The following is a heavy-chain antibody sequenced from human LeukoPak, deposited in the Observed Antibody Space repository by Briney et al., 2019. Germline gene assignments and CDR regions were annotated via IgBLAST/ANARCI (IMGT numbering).Heavy chain of an antibody. D-gene: IGHD3-3*01. CDR3: VRGSLASGVVVYYYYYLDV. CDR2: ISATRDIT. V-gene: IGHV3-48*01. J-gene: IGHJ6*03. Sequence: GGSLRLSCAAFGFNYSSYTMNWVRQAPGTGLEWLSYISATRDITYYADSVKGRYTISRDNAKNSLYLQLNNLRAEDTAVYYCVRGSLASGVVVYYYYYLDVWGKGTTVTVSS. CDR1: GFNYSSYT.